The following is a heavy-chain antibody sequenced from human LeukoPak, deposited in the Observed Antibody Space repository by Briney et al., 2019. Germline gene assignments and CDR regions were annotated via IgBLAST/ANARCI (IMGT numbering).Heavy chain of an antibody. CDR1: GGSISSSSYY. V-gene: IGHV4-39*01. J-gene: IGHJ2*01. CDR3: ARHTIFGVAPMYWYFDL. Sequence: PSETLSLTCTVSGGSISSSSYYWGWIRQPPGKGLEWIGSIYYSGSTYYNPSLKSRVTISVDTSKNQFSLKLSSVTAADTAVYYCARHTIFGVAPMYWYFDLWGRGTLVTVSS. CDR2: IYYSGST. D-gene: IGHD3-3*01.